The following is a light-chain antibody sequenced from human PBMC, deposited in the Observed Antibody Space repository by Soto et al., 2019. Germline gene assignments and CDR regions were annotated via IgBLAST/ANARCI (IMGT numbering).Light chain of an antibody. Sequence: QTVVTQEPSFSVSPGGTVTLTCGLSSGSVSTTYYPIWYQQTPGQAPRTVIYSTNTRSSGVPDRFSGSILGNKAALTITGAQADDESGYYCALFMGSVWVFGGGTKLTVL. CDR2: STN. CDR1: SGSVSTTYY. CDR3: ALFMGSVWV. J-gene: IGLJ3*02. V-gene: IGLV8-61*01.